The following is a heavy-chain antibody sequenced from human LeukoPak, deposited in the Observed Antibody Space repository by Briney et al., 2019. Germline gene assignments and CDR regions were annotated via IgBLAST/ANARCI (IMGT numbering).Heavy chain of an antibody. V-gene: IGHV4-61*05. D-gene: IGHD1-26*01. CDR2: IYYSGST. J-gene: IGHJ4*02. CDR3: ARVLGATISKYYFDY. Sequence: PSETLSLTCTVSGGSISSSSYYWGWIRQPPGKGLEWFGYIYYSGSTNYNPSLKSRVTISVDTSKNQFSLKLSSVTAADTAVYYCARVLGATISKYYFDYWGQGTLVTVSS. CDR1: GGSISSSSYY.